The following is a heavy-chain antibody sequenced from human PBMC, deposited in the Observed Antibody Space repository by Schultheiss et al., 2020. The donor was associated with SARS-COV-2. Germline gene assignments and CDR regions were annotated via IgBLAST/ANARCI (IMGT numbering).Heavy chain of an antibody. D-gene: IGHD6-13*01. Sequence: SVKVSCKASGGTFSSYAISWVRQAPGQGLEWMGGIIPIFGTANYAQKFQGRVTITADESTSTAYMELSSLRSEDTAVYYCARDGGYSSSKGSYYGMDVWGQGTTVTVSS. J-gene: IGHJ6*02. V-gene: IGHV1-69*13. CDR2: IIPIFGTA. CDR1: GGTFSSYA. CDR3: ARDGGYSSSKGSYYGMDV.